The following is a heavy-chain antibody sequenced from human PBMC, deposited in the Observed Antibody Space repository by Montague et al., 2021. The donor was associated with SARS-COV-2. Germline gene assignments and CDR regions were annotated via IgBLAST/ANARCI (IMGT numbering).Heavy chain of an antibody. D-gene: IGHD3-10*01. CDR3: ARDNRQVWFGAPVMERYFDY. CDR2: IKQDGSEK. V-gene: IGHV3-7*01. J-gene: IGHJ4*02. CDR1: GFTFSSYW. Sequence: SLRLSCAAPGFTFSSYWMSWVRQAPGKGLEWVANIKQDGSEKYYVDSVKGRFTISRDNAKNSLYLQMNSLRAEDTAVYYCARDNRQVWFGAPVMERYFDYWGQGTLVTVSS.